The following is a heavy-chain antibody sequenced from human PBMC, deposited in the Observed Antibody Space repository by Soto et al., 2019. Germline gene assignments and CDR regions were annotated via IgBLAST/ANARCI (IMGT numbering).Heavy chain of an antibody. CDR2: INAGNGNT. J-gene: IGHJ4*02. D-gene: IGHD3-22*01. Sequence: ASVKVSCKASGYTFTSYAMHWVRQAPGQRLEWMGWINAGNGNTKYSQKFQGRVTITRDTSASTAYMELSSLRSEDTAVYYCARYGKPYYYDSSGYYYFDYWDQGTRVTVSS. V-gene: IGHV1-3*01. CDR3: ARYGKPYYYDSSGYYYFDY. CDR1: GYTFTSYA.